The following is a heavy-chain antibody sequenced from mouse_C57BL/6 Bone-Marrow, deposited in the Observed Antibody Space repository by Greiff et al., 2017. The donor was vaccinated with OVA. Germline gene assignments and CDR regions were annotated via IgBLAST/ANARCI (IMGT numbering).Heavy chain of an antibody. CDR2: IDPSDSET. Sequence: QVQLQQSGAELVRPGSSVKLSCKASGYTFTSYWMHWVKQRPIQGLEWIGNIDPSDSETHYNQKFKDKATLTVDKSSSTAYMQLSSLTSEDSAVYYCARCWDGYFDVWGTGTTVTVSS. J-gene: IGHJ1*03. CDR3: ARCWDGYFDV. D-gene: IGHD4-1*01. CDR1: GYTFTSYW. V-gene: IGHV1-52*01.